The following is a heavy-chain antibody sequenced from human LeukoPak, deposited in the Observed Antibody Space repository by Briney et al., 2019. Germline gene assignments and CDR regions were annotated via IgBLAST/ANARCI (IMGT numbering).Heavy chain of an antibody. CDR1: GGSISGCY. CDR3: ANYHDYSNFQGAYYLDY. Sequence: SETLSLTCTVSGGSISGCYWGWIRQPPGKGLEWIGNIYYSGSTNYNPSLKSRVTISVDTSKNQFSLKLSSETAADTAVYYCANYHDYSNFQGAYYLDYWGQGTLVTVSS. J-gene: IGHJ4*02. CDR2: IYYSGST. V-gene: IGHV4-59*08. D-gene: IGHD4-11*01.